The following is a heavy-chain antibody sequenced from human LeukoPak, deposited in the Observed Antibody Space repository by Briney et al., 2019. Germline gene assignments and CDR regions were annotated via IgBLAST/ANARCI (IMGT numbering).Heavy chain of an antibody. CDR1: GGSISSSNW. CDR2: IYTSEST. Sequence: SETLSLTCAVSGGSISSSNWWSWIRQPAGKGLEWIGRIYTSESTNYNPSLKSRVTISVDTSRNQFSLKLSSVTAADTAVYYCARGLWFGDENPPYFDYWGQGILVTVSS. V-gene: IGHV4-61*02. J-gene: IGHJ4*02. D-gene: IGHD3-10*01. CDR3: ARGLWFGDENPPYFDY.